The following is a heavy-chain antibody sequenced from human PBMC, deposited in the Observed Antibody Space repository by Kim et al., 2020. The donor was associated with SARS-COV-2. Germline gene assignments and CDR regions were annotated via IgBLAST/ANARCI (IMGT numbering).Heavy chain of an antibody. CDR1: GFTFSSYA. J-gene: IGHJ5*02. D-gene: IGHD5-12*01. CDR2: ISGSGGST. CDR3: AKDRMAGWLQFSWFDP. V-gene: IGHV3-23*01. Sequence: GGSLRLSCAASGFTFSSYAMSWVRQAPGKGLEWVSAISGSGGSTYYADSVKGRFTISRDNSKNTLYLQMNSLRAEDTAVYYCAKDRMAGWLQFSWFDPWGQGTLVTVSS.